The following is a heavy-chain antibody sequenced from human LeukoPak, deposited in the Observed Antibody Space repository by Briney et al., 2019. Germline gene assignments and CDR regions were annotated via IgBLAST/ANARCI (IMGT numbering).Heavy chain of an antibody. J-gene: IGHJ4*02. CDR3: ARDYGGSSPFDY. D-gene: IGHD4-23*01. V-gene: IGHV3-48*03. CDR2: ISSSGSDI. Sequence: QPGGSLSLSCAASGFTFSNYEMHSVRKAPGKGLEWVSYISSSGSDIYYADSVKGRFTISRDNAKNSLYLHMNSLRAEDTAVYYCARDYGGSSPFDYWGQGTLVTVSS. CDR1: GFTFSNYE.